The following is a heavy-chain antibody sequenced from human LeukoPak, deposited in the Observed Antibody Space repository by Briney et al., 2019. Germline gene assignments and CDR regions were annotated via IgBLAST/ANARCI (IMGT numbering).Heavy chain of an antibody. J-gene: IGHJ6*02. D-gene: IGHD3-22*01. V-gene: IGHV3-7*03. CDR2: IKQDGSEK. Sequence: GGSLRLSCAASGFTFSSYWMSWVRQAPGKGLEWVANIKQDGSEKYYVDSVKGRFTISRDNSKNTLYLQMNSLRAEDTAVYYCARPSGDSSGFYYYGMDVWGQGTTVTVSS. CDR1: GFTFSSYW. CDR3: ARPSGDSSGFYYYGMDV.